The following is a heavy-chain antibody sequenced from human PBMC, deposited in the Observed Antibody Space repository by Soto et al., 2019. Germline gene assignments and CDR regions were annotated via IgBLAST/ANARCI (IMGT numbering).Heavy chain of an antibody. Sequence: PETLSLTCAVYGGSFSGYYWSWIRQPPGKGLEWIGEINHSGSTNYNPSLKSRVTISVDTSKNQFSLELSSVTAADTAVYYCARGRHIVVVPAAIYYYGMDVWGQGTTVTVSS. CDR1: GGSFSGYY. D-gene: IGHD2-2*01. CDR2: INHSGST. V-gene: IGHV4-34*01. CDR3: ARGRHIVVVPAAIYYYGMDV. J-gene: IGHJ6*02.